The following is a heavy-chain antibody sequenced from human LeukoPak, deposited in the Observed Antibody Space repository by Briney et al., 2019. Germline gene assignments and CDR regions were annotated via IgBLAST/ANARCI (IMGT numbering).Heavy chain of an antibody. CDR2: INHSGST. CDR1: GGSFSGYY. CDR3: ARGRYSSSWYAWFDP. D-gene: IGHD6-13*01. Sequence: SETLSLTCAVYGGSFSGYYWSWIRQPPGKGLEWIGEINHSGSTNYNPSLKSRVTISVDTSKNQFSLKLSSVTAADTAVYYCARGRYSSSWYAWFDPWGQGTLVIVSS. J-gene: IGHJ5*02. V-gene: IGHV4-34*01.